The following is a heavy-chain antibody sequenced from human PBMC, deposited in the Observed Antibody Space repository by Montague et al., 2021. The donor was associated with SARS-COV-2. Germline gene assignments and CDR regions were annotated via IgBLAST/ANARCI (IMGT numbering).Heavy chain of an antibody. Sequence: SLRLSCAASGFTFSSYGMHWVCQAPGKGLEWVAVIWYDGSNKYYADSVXGRFTISRDNSKNTLYLQMNSLRAEDTAVYYCAGGDITGMPYFDYWGQGTLVTVSS. CDR2: IWYDGSNK. V-gene: IGHV3-33*01. CDR3: AGGDITGMPYFDY. J-gene: IGHJ4*02. D-gene: IGHD1-20*01. CDR1: GFTFSSYG.